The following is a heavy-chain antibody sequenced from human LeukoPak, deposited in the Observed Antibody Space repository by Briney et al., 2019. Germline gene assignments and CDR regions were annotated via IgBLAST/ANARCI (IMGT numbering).Heavy chain of an antibody. CDR3: ARGKFNRIAAAGNWFDP. J-gene: IGHJ5*02. V-gene: IGHV4-61*02. CDR1: GGSVSSGDYY. D-gene: IGHD6-13*01. CDR2: IYTSGST. Sequence: SQTLSLTCTVSGGSVSSGDYYWTWIRQPAGKGLEWIGRIYTSGSTSYSPSLKSRVTISLDTSKNQFSLKLSSVTAADTAVYYCARGKFNRIAAAGNWFDPWGQGTLVTVSS.